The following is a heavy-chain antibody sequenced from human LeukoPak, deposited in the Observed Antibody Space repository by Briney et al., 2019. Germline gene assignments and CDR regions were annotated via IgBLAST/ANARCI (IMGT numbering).Heavy chain of an antibody. CDR1: GGSFSGYY. Sequence: SETLSLTCAVYGGSFSGYYWSWIRQPPGKGLEWIGEINHSGSTNYNPSLKSRVTISVDTSKNQFSLKLSSVTAADTAVYYCARDPSSDYDFWSGYYYFDYWGQGTLVTVSS. V-gene: IGHV4-34*01. CDR2: INHSGST. J-gene: IGHJ4*02. D-gene: IGHD3-3*01. CDR3: ARDPSSDYDFWSGYYYFDY.